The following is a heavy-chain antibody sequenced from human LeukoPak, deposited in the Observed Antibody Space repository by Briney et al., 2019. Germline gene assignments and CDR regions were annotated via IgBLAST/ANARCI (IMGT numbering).Heavy chain of an antibody. J-gene: IGHJ3*02. CDR3: ATVRGNYDAFDI. D-gene: IGHD1-1*01. CDR2: FDPEDGET. CDR1: GYTLTELS. Sequence: ASVKVSCKVSGYTLTELSMHWVRQAPGKGLEWMGGFDPEDGETMYAQRFQGRVTITEDTSTDTAYMELSSLRSADTSVYYCATVRGNYDAFDIWGQGTMVTVSS. V-gene: IGHV1-24*01.